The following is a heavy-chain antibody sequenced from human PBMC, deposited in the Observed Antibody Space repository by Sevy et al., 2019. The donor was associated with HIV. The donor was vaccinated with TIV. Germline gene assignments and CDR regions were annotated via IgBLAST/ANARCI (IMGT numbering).Heavy chain of an antibody. V-gene: IGHV3-23*01. D-gene: IGHD3-22*01. Sequence: GALRLSCAASGFTFSNYAMNWVRQAPGKGLEWVSGISGSGGSGDKTNYADSVKGRFTISRDDSKNSLYFQLNSLRAEDTAIYYCARKYDSSGYFDYWGQGTLVTVSS. CDR2: ISGSGGSGDKT. CDR3: ARKYDSSGYFDY. J-gene: IGHJ4*02. CDR1: GFTFSNYA.